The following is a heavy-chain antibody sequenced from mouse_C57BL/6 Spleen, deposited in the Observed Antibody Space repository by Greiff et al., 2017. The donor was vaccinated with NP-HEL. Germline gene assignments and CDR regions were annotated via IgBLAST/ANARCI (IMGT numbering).Heavy chain of an antibody. D-gene: IGHD1-2*01. V-gene: IGHV14-1*01. CDR2: IDPEDGDT. J-gene: IGHJ2*01. CDR1: GFNIKDYY. Sequence: VQLQQPGAELVRPGASVKLSCTASGFNIKDYYMHWVKQRPEQGLEWIGRIDPEDGDTEYAPKFQGKATMTADPSSNTAYLQLSSLTSEDTAVYYCTTAAGYYFDYWGQGTTLTVSS. CDR3: TTAAGYYFDY.